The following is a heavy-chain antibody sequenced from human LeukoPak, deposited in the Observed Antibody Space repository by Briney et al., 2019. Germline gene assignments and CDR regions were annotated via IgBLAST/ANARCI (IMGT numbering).Heavy chain of an antibody. D-gene: IGHD6-6*01. J-gene: IGHJ4*02. CDR2: INPSGGST. Sequence: GASAKVSCKASGYTFTSYYMHWVRQAPGQGLEWMGIINPSGGSTSYAQKFQGRVTMTRDMSTSTVYMELSSLRSEDTAVYYCARGPLVAARLDYWGQGTLVTVSS. CDR1: GYTFTSYY. V-gene: IGHV1-46*01. CDR3: ARGPLVAARLDY.